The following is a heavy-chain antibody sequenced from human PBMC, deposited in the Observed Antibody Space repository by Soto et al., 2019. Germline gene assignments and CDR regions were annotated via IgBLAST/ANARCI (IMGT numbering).Heavy chain of an antibody. CDR3: AKVGAVTGTFDY. V-gene: IGHV3-74*01. CDR2: INSDGSTS. D-gene: IGHD6-19*01. Sequence: LRLSCAASGFIFSSYWMHWVRQAPGKGLVWVSRINSDGSTSNYADSVKDRFTISRDNARNTLYLQMDSLRAEDTAVYYCAKVGAVTGTFDYWGQGTLVTVSS. CDR1: GFIFSSYW. J-gene: IGHJ4*02.